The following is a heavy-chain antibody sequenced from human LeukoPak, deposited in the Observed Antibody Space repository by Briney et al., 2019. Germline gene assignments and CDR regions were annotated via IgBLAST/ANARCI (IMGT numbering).Heavy chain of an antibody. CDR3: ARGRAFDWLVFDY. D-gene: IGHD3-9*01. CDR2: INPNSGGT. CDR1: GYTFTGYY. Sequence: ASVKVSCKASGYTFTGYYMHWVRQAPGQGLEWMGWINPNSGGTNYAQKFQGRVTMTRDTSISTAYMELSRLRSDDTAVYYCARGRAFDWLVFDYWGQGTLVTVSS. J-gene: IGHJ4*02. V-gene: IGHV1-2*02.